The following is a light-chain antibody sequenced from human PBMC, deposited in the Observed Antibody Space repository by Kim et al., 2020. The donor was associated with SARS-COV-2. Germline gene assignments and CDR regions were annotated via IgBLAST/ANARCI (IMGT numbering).Light chain of an antibody. V-gene: IGLV1-47*01. CDR1: SSNIGSNY. J-gene: IGLJ2*01. Sequence: QSVLTQPPSASGTPGQRVTISCFGSSSNIGSNYVHWYQQFPGTTPKLLIYRNNQRPSGVSDRFSGSKSDTSASLAISGLRSEDEADYYCVAWDYSPSGMVFGGGTQLTVL. CDR3: VAWDYSPSGMV. CDR2: RNN.